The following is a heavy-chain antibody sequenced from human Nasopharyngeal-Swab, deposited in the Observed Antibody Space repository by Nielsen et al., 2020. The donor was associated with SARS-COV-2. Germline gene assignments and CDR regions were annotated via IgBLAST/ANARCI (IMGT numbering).Heavy chain of an antibody. J-gene: IGHJ4*02. Sequence: LSLTCAASGFTFSSYGMHWVRQAPGKGLEWVAVIWYDGSNKYYADSVKGRFTISRDNSKNTLYLQMNSLRAEDTAVYYCARALPDTYCGGDCYYNWGQGTLVTVSS. CDR2: IWYDGSNK. CDR3: ARALPDTYCGGDCYYN. CDR1: GFTFSSYG. V-gene: IGHV3-33*01. D-gene: IGHD2-21*02.